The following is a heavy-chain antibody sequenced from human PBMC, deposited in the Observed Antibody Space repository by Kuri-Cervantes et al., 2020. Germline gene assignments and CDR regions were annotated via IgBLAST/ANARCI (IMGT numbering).Heavy chain of an antibody. J-gene: IGHJ4*02. V-gene: IGHV3-7*01. CDR1: GFTFSSYW. CDR2: IKQDGSEK. Sequence: GESLKISCAASGFTFSSYWMSWVRQAPGKGLDWVANIKQDGSEKYYVDYVKGRFTISRDNAKNSLYLQMNSLRAEDTAVYYCARDGLGRWYYFDYWGQGTLVTVSS. CDR3: ARDGLGRWYYFDY. D-gene: IGHD5-24*01.